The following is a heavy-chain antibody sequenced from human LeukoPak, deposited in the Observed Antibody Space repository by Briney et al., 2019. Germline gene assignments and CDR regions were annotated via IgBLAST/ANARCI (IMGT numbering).Heavy chain of an antibody. D-gene: IGHD1/OR15-1a*01. J-gene: IGHJ3*01. CDR1: GGTFSTYP. Sequence: ASVKVSCKASGGTFSTYPISWVRQAPGQGLDWVGWINPTSGATNYAQKFQGRVTLTRDTSNNTSYMELSRLRSDDTAVYYCAREFRTTTWSFDAFDLWGQGTMVTVSS. V-gene: IGHV1-2*02. CDR2: INPTSGAT. CDR3: AREFRTTTWSFDAFDL.